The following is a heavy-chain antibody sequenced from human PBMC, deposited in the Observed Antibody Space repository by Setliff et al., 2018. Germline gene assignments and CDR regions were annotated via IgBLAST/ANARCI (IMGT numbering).Heavy chain of an antibody. CDR1: GGSFSDSY. Sequence: SETLSLTCAVYGGSFSDSYWSWIRQPPGKGLEWIGDINYLGNTNYNPSLKTRVTISVDTSKNQFSLKLVSMTAADTAVYYCAADYGDRDSFDYWGQGTLVTVSS. J-gene: IGHJ4*02. CDR3: AADYGDRDSFDY. CDR2: INYLGNT. D-gene: IGHD4-17*01. V-gene: IGHV4-34*01.